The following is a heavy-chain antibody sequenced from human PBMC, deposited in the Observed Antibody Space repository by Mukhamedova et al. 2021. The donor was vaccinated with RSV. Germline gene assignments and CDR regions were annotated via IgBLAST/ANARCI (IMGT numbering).Heavy chain of an antibody. Sequence: EWVCLISGTGEKIRFADSVKGRFTVSRDTSKNTVYLQMNSLGAEDTAVYFCAKCTSSGSCHGIRFDSWGQGTLVTVSS. D-gene: IGHD2-15*01. V-gene: IGHV3-23*01. CDR2: ISGTGEKI. CDR3: AKCTSSGSCHGIRFDS. J-gene: IGHJ4*02.